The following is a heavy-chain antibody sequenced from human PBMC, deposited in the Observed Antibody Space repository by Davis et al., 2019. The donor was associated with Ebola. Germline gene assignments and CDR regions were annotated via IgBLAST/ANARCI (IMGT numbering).Heavy chain of an antibody. CDR1: DYSISSGYY. Sequence: SETLSLTCIVPDYSISSGYYWGWIRQPPGKGLEWIGYIHYSGSTNYNPSLKSRVTISVDTSKNQFSLKLSSVTAADTAVYYCARATSSGWRAFFDYWGQGTLVTVSS. CDR3: ARATSSGWRAFFDY. J-gene: IGHJ4*02. D-gene: IGHD6-19*01. V-gene: IGHV4-61*01. CDR2: IHYSGST.